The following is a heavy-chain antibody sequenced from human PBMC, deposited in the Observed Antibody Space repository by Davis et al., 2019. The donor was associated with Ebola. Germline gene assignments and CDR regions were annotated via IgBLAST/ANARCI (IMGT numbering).Heavy chain of an antibody. Sequence: GESLKISCAASGFTVSSNYMSWVRQAPGKGLEWVSAISGSGGSTYYADSVKGRFTISRDNSKNTLYLQMNSLRAEDTAVYYCARELGYYDSSGYYENVPFDYWGQGTLVTVSS. D-gene: IGHD3-22*01. CDR2: ISGSGGST. J-gene: IGHJ4*02. CDR1: GFTVSSNY. V-gene: IGHV3-23*01. CDR3: ARELGYYDSSGYYENVPFDY.